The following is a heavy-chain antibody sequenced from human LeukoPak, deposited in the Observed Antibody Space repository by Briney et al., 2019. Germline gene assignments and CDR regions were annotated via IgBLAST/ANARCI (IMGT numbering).Heavy chain of an antibody. CDR1: GFTFSSYA. J-gene: IGHJ4*02. D-gene: IGHD3-16*01. Sequence: PGGSLRLSCAASGFTFSSYAMSWVRQAPGKGLEYVSAISSNGGSTYYADSVKGRFTISRDNSKNTLYLQMSSLRAEDTAVYYCVKDPRDYVWEFDYWGQGTLVTVSS. CDR3: VKDPRDYVWEFDY. V-gene: IGHV3-64D*06. CDR2: ISSNGGST.